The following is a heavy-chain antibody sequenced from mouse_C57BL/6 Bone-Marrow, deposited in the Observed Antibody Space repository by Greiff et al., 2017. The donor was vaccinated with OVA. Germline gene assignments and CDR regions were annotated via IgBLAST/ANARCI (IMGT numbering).Heavy chain of an antibody. CDR1: GYTFTSYW. CDR2: IDPSDSYT. V-gene: IGHV1-50*01. Sequence: VQLQQPGAELVKPGASVKLSCKASGYTFTSYWMQWVKQRPGQGLEWIGEIDPSDSYTNYNQKFTGKATLTVDTSSSTAYMQLSSLTSEDSAVYYCARPVATGYFDVWGTGTTVTVSS. J-gene: IGHJ1*03. CDR3: ARPVATGYFDV. D-gene: IGHD1-1*01.